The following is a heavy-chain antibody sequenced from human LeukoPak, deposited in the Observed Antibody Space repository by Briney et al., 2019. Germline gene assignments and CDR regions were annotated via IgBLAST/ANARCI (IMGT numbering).Heavy chain of an antibody. CDR1: GYTFTSYD. D-gene: IGHD4-4*01. CDR3: AATTVDAFDI. CDR2: INPNSGGT. J-gene: IGHJ3*02. V-gene: IGHV1-2*02. Sequence: ASVKVSCKASGYTFTSYDINWVRQAPGQGLEWMGWINPNSGGTNYAQKFQGRVTMTRDTSISTAYMELSRLRSDDTAVYYCAATTVDAFDIWGQGTMVTVSS.